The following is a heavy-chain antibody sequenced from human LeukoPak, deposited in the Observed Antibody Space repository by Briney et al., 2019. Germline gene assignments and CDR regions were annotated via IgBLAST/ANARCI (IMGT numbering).Heavy chain of an antibody. J-gene: IGHJ4*02. Sequence: SETLSLTCTVSGGSITPYYWSWVRQPTGRGLEWIGRIYASGSANYNSSLKSRVSMSVDTSKNQFSLNLSPVTAADTAVYYCAREFRHSTGWSLYYFDRWGQGILVTVAS. D-gene: IGHD2/OR15-2a*01. CDR1: GGSITPYY. V-gene: IGHV4-4*07. CDR2: IYASGSA. CDR3: AREFRHSTGWSLYYFDR.